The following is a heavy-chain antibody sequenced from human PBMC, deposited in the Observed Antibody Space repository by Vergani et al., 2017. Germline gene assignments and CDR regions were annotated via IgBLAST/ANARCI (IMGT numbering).Heavy chain of an antibody. CDR2: IKSDGSIT. J-gene: IGHJ5*01. D-gene: IGHD2-15*01. CDR1: GFSFSGYW. Sequence: EVQLVESGGGLIHPGGSLRLSCEGSGFSFSGYWMHWVRQSPEKGLVWVSRIKSDGSITNYADSVKGRFTISRDNAKNTLYLEMNSLRCHDTAIYYCVRARCSRPCFMSNWFDSWGQGTLVTVSS. V-gene: IGHV3-74*01. CDR3: VRARCSRPCFMSNWFDS.